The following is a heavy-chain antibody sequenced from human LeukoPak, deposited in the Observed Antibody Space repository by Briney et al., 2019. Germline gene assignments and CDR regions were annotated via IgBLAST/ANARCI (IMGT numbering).Heavy chain of an antibody. Sequence: GGSLRLSCAASGFTFSSYGMHWVRQALGKGLEWVAFIRYDGSSKYYADSVKGRFTISRDNSKNTLYLQMNSLRAEDTAVYYCAKQGSSWHFDYWGQGTLVTVSS. J-gene: IGHJ4*02. D-gene: IGHD6-13*01. CDR2: IRYDGSSK. CDR1: GFTFSSYG. CDR3: AKQGSSWHFDY. V-gene: IGHV3-30*02.